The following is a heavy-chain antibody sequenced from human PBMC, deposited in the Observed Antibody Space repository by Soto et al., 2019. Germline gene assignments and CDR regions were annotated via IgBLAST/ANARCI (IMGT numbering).Heavy chain of an antibody. CDR1: GGSIISYY. V-gene: IGHV4-59*01. D-gene: IGHD2-15*01. Sequence: PSETLSLTCTVSGGSIISYYCSCVRHPPWKGLEWIGYIYYSGSTNYNPSLKSRVTISVDTSKNQFSLKLSSVTAADTAVYYCARDYRAGVVVRYFDYWGQGTLVTVSS. CDR3: ARDYRAGVVVRYFDY. CDR2: IYYSGST. J-gene: IGHJ4*02.